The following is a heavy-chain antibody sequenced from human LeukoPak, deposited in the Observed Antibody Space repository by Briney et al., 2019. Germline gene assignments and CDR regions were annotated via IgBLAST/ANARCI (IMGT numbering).Heavy chain of an antibody. J-gene: IGHJ4*02. D-gene: IGHD3-3*01. CDR3: AKDLGSGYYYYFDS. Sequence: GGSLRLSCVASGFTFSNSAMSWVRQAPGKGLEWVSVISGSGGSTYYADSVKGRFTISRDNSKNTLYLQMNSLRAEDTAVYYCAKDLGSGYYYYFDSWGQGTLVTVSS. V-gene: IGHV3-23*01. CDR1: GFTFSNSA. CDR2: ISGSGGST.